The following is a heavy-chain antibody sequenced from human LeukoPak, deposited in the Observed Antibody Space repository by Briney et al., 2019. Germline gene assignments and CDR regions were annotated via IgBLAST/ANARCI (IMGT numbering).Heavy chain of an antibody. J-gene: IGHJ3*02. V-gene: IGHV4-4*02. D-gene: IGHD3-22*01. CDR2: IYHSGST. CDR3: ARPYYYDSSGYYSDAFDI. Sequence: PSETLSLTCAVSDGSISSSNWWSWVRQPPGKGLERIGEIYHSGSTKYNPSLKSRVTISVDKSKNQFSLKLSSVTAADTAVYYCARPYYYDSSGYYSDAFDIWGQGTMVTVSS. CDR1: DGSISSSNW.